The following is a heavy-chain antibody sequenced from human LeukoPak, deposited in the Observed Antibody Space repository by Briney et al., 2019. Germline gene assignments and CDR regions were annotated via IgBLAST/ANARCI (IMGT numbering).Heavy chain of an antibody. CDR1: GYTFSSYA. D-gene: IGHD2/OR15-2a*01. Sequence: ASVKVSCTASGYTFSSYAISWVRQHPRQGLEWMGWISPYNGNTNSAQRFQGRVAMTTDTSTSAAYIQLTSLRPDDTAVYYCARDNTWYFDLWGRGTLVTVSS. J-gene: IGHJ2*01. CDR3: ARDNTWYFDL. CDR2: ISPYNGNT. V-gene: IGHV1-18*01.